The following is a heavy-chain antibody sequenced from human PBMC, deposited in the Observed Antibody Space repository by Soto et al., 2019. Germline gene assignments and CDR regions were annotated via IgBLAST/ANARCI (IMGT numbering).Heavy chain of an antibody. CDR2: ISGSGGST. J-gene: IGHJ3*02. V-gene: IGHV3-23*01. Sequence: GGSLRLSCAASGFTFSSYAMSWVRQAPGKGLGWVSAISGSGGSTYYADSVKGRFTISRDNSKNTLYLQMNSLRAEDTAVYYCAKTAPNGENIVVVVAASHDAFDIWGQGTMVTVSS. D-gene: IGHD2-15*01. CDR1: GFTFSSYA. CDR3: AKTAPNGENIVVVVAASHDAFDI.